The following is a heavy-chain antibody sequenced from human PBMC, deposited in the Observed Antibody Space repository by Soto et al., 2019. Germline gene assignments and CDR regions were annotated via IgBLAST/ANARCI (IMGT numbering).Heavy chain of an antibody. J-gene: IGHJ2*01. CDR1: GGSISSHY. CDR2: IYYSGIT. D-gene: IGHD6-13*01. Sequence: QVQLQESGPGLVKPSETLSLTCTVSGGSISSHYWSWIRQPPGRGLEWIGFIYYSGITDSNPSLKSRVTISLDTSKNQPSLRLSSVTAADTAVYYCARPRGIAPAVWYFDLWGRGTLVTVSS. CDR3: ARPRGIAPAVWYFDL. V-gene: IGHV4-59*08.